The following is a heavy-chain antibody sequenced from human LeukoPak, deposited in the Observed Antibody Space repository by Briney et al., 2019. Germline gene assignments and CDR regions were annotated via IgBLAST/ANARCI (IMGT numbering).Heavy chain of an antibody. J-gene: IGHJ5*02. Sequence: SETLSLTCAVYGGSFSGYYWSWIRQPPGKGLEWIGEINHSGSTNYNPSLKSRVTISVDTSKNQFSLKLSSVTAADTAVYYCARDPLGIRGFLMDWFDPWGQGTLVTVSS. CDR2: INHSGST. CDR3: ARDPLGIRGFLMDWFDP. D-gene: IGHD3-10*01. V-gene: IGHV4-34*01. CDR1: GGSFSGYY.